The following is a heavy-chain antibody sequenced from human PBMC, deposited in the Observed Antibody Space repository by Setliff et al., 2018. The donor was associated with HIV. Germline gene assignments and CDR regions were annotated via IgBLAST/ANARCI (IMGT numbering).Heavy chain of an antibody. CDR2: IYYSGST. D-gene: IGHD5-12*01. V-gene: IGHV4-38-2*01. Sequence: SETLSLTCAVSGYSVSSGYYWGWIRQPPGKGLEWIASIYYSGSTYYAPSFKSRVTISVDTSKNQFSLKLTSVTAADTAVYFCARVVPREVATGGFDIWGQGTMVTVSS. CDR3: ARVVPREVATGGFDI. J-gene: IGHJ3*02. CDR1: GYSVSSGYY.